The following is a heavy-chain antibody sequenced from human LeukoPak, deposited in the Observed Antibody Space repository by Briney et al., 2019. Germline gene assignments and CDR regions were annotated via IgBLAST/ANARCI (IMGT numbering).Heavy chain of an antibody. CDR1: GFTLSTYV. J-gene: IGHJ6*02. CDR3: GRYYVMDV. Sequence: GGSLRLSCAASGFTLSTYVMNWVRQAPGKGLEWVSTISDSGGSTYYADSVKGRFTISRDNSKSTLYLQMNSLRAEDTAVYYCGRYYVMDVWGQGTSVTVSS. CDR2: ISDSGGST. V-gene: IGHV3-23*01.